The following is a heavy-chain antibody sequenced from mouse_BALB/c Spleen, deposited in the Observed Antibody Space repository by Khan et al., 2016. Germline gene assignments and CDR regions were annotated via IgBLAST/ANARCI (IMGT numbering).Heavy chain of an antibody. D-gene: IGHD1-1*01. CDR3: ARDYYGSSYWYFDV. Sequence: EVELVESGGGLVQPGGSRKLSCAASGFTFSDYGMAWVRQAPGKGPEWVAFISNLAYSIYYADTVTGRFTISRENAKNTLYLEISSLRSEDTAMYYCARDYYGSSYWYFDVLGAGTTVTVSS. CDR1: GFTFSDYG. J-gene: IGHJ1*01. V-gene: IGHV5-15*02. CDR2: ISNLAYSI.